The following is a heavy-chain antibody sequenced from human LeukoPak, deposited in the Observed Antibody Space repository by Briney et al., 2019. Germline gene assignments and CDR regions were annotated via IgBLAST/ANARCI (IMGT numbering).Heavy chain of an antibody. CDR3: AKRRSPMVRGVNVDY. V-gene: IGHV3-21*04. J-gene: IGHJ4*02. CDR1: GFTFSNYA. CDR2: ITSSSAYI. Sequence: GGSLRLSCAASGFTFSNYAINWVRQAPGKGMEWVSSITSSSAYIYYADSVQGRFSISRDDAKNSLYLQMNSLRAEDTAVYYCAKRRSPMVRGVNVDYWGQGTLVTVSS. D-gene: IGHD3-10*01.